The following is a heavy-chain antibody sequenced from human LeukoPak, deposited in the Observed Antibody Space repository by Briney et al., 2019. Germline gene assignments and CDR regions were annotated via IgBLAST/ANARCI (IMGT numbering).Heavy chain of an antibody. CDR3: AKALDSSVYPGYYFDY. Sequence: GGSLRLSCAASGFTFYNYGMNWVRQVPGKGLEWVSAVTGSGVTHYADSVKGRFTVSRDNSTNTLYLQMNSLRIEDTAVYYCAKALDSSVYPGYYFDYWVQGTLVTVSS. J-gene: IGHJ4*02. D-gene: IGHD3-22*01. CDR1: GFTFYNYG. V-gene: IGHV3-23*01. CDR2: VTGSGVT.